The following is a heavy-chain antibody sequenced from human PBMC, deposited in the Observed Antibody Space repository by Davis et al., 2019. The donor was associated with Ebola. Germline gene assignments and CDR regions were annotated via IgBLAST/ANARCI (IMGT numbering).Heavy chain of an antibody. CDR3: ARGGGESNYLHYYGMDV. D-gene: IGHD4-11*01. CDR1: GGTFSSYA. CDR2: IIPIFGTA. J-gene: IGHJ6*04. Sequence: AASVKVSCKASGGTFSSYAISWVRQAPGQGLEWMGGIIPIFGTANYAQKFQGRVTITADGSTSTAYMELSSLRSEDTAVYYCARGGGESNYLHYYGMDVWGKGTTVAVSS. V-gene: IGHV1-69*13.